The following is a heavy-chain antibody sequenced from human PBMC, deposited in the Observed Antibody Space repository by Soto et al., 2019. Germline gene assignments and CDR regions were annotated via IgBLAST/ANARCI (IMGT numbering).Heavy chain of an antibody. CDR3: ARDRGYPDSFDI. J-gene: IGHJ3*02. D-gene: IGHD3-10*01. V-gene: IGHV3-74*01. CDR1: GFPFSPFW. Sequence: PGGSLRLSCASSGFPFSPFWMHWVRQAPGKGLVWVSHINSDGTTIVYADSVKGRFTISRDNAKNTLYLQMNSLRVEDTAVYYCARDRGYPDSFDIWGQGTMVTVSS. CDR2: INSDGTTI.